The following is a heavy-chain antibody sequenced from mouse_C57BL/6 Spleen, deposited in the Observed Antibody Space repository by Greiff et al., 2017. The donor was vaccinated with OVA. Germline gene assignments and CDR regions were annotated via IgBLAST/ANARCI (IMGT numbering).Heavy chain of an antibody. D-gene: IGHD2-14*01. CDR2: INPSTGGT. CDR3: AHRGYAMDY. V-gene: IGHV1-42*01. Sequence: EVQLKESGPELVKPGASVKISCKASGYSFTGYYMNWVKQSPEKSLEWIGEINPSTGGTTYNQKFKAKATLTVDKSSSTAYMQLKSLTSEDSAVYYCAHRGYAMDYWGQGTSVTVSS. CDR1: GYSFTGYY. J-gene: IGHJ4*01.